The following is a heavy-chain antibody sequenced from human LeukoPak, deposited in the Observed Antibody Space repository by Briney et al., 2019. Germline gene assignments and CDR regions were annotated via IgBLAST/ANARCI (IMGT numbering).Heavy chain of an antibody. CDR3: ATWAGGAGPQYYFDY. J-gene: IGHJ4*02. Sequence: ASVKVSCKASGYTFTSYGISWVRQAPGQGLEWMGWISAYNGNTNYAQKLQGRVTMATDTSTSTAYMELRSLRSEDTAVYYCATWAGGAGPQYYFDYWGQGTLVTVSS. V-gene: IGHV1-18*01. CDR1: GYTFTSYG. CDR2: ISAYNGNT. D-gene: IGHD3/OR15-3a*01.